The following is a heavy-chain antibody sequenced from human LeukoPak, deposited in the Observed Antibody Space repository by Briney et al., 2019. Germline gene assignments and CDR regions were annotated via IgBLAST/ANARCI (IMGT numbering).Heavy chain of an antibody. Sequence: PGGSLRLSCAASGFTFDDYAMHWVRQAPGKGLEWVSLISGDGGSTYYADSVKGRFTISRDNAKNSLYLQMNSLRDEDTAVYYCARDLGESYYYGSGPRRSRGYYFDYWGQGTLVTVSS. J-gene: IGHJ4*02. CDR2: ISGDGGST. D-gene: IGHD3-10*01. CDR3: ARDLGESYYYGSGPRRSRGYYFDY. V-gene: IGHV3-43*02. CDR1: GFTFDDYA.